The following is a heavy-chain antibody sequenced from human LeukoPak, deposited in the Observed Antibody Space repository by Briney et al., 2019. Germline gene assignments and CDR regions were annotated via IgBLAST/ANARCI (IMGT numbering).Heavy chain of an antibody. Sequence: PGGSLRLSCAASGFTFSTYAMSWVRQAPGKGLEWVSYIGTSSSSKYYADSVKGRFTISRDNDKNSIYLQMDSLRDEDTAVYYCARGNRGLSPDYWGQGTLVTVSS. CDR3: ARGNRGLSPDY. D-gene: IGHD1-14*01. CDR1: GFTFSTYA. CDR2: IGTSSSSK. V-gene: IGHV3-48*02. J-gene: IGHJ4*02.